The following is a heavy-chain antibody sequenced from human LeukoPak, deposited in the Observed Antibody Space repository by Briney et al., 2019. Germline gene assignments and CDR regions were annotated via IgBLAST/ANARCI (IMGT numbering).Heavy chain of an antibody. V-gene: IGHV4-61*01. D-gene: IGHD3-22*01. CDR1: CGSVGSGTYY. CDR2: IYYSGST. CDR3: ARGNYDSSGYYPYYFDY. Sequence: SETLSLTCTVACGSVGSGTYYWSWIRQPPGKGLEWIGYIYYSGSTNYNPSLKSRVTISVDTSKNQFSLKLSSVTAADTAVYDRARGNYDSSGYYPYYFDYWGQGTLVTVSS. J-gene: IGHJ4*02.